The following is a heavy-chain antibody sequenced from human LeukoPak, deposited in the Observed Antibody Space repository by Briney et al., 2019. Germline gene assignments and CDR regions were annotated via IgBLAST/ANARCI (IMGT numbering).Heavy chain of an antibody. CDR1: GGSISSGSYY. CDR3: ASQLRSTRMDFDY. D-gene: IGHD2-15*01. Sequence: TSETLSLTCTVSGGSISSGSYYWSWIRQPAGKGLEWIGRIYTSGSTNYNPSLKSRVTISVDTSKNQFSLKLSSVTAADTAVYYCASQLRSTRMDFDYWGQGTLVTVSS. J-gene: IGHJ4*02. V-gene: IGHV4-61*02. CDR2: IYTSGST.